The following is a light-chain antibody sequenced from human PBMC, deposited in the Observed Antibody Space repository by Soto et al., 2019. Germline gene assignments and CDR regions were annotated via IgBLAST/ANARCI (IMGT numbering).Light chain of an antibody. CDR3: QQLKTFPIT. CDR1: QGISDS. CDR2: AAS. V-gene: IGKV1-9*01. J-gene: IGKJ5*01. Sequence: DIQLTQSPSFVSASVGDRVTVTCRASQGISDSLAWYHHKPGEAPKLLIYAASTLQSGVPSRFSGSGSGTEFTLTISSLQPEDLAIYYCQQLKTFPITFGQGTRLEIK.